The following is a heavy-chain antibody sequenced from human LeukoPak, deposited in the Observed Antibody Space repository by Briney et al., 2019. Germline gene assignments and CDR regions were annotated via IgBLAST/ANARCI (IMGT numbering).Heavy chain of an antibody. D-gene: IGHD3/OR15-3a*01. CDR3: AKGRTGNFDY. CDR1: GFTLSSFV. V-gene: IGHV3-23*01. Sequence: GGSLRLSCAASGFTLSSFVMSWVRQAPGKGLEWVSASAGGNTFYADSVKGRFTISRDNSKNTLFLQMSSLRAEDTAVYYCAKGRTGNFDYWGQGTLVTVS. J-gene: IGHJ4*02. CDR2: SAGGNT.